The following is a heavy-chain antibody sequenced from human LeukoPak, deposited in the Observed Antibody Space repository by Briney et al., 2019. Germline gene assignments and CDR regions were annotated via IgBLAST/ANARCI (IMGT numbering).Heavy chain of an antibody. CDR2: IYYSGST. V-gene: IGHV4-39*07. J-gene: IGHJ4*02. CDR1: GGSISSSSYY. Sequence: SETLSLTCTVSGGSISSSSYYWGWIRQPPGKGLEWIGSIYYSGSTYYTPSLKSRVTISVDTSKNQFSLKLSSVTAADTAVYYCARGMGSGDNFQFDYWGQGTLVTVSS. D-gene: IGHD3-10*01. CDR3: ARGMGSGDNFQFDY.